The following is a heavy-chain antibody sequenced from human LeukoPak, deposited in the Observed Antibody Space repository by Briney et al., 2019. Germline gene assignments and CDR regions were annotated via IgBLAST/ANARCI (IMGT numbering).Heavy chain of an antibody. CDR1: GFTFSSYS. J-gene: IGHJ1*01. CDR3: AKGYYYDSSGYYHAEYFQH. Sequence: GGSLRLSCAASGFTFSSYSMNWVRQAPGKGLEWVSYISSSSSTIYYADSVKGRFTISRDNAKNSLYLQMNSLRAEDTAVYYCAKGYYYDSSGYYHAEYFQHWGQGTLVTVSS. V-gene: IGHV3-48*04. CDR2: ISSSSSTI. D-gene: IGHD3-22*01.